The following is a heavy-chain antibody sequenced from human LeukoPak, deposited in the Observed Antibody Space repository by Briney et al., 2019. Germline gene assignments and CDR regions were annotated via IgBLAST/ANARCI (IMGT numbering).Heavy chain of an antibody. CDR2: IYNGG. Sequence: GGSLRLSCAASGLTVSSNDMSWVRQAPGKGLEWVSLIYNGGSVKGRFTISRDNSKNTLYLQMNCLRAEDTAVYFCARARRIIAATAYYFDYWGQGTLVTVSS. CDR1: GLTVSSND. CDR3: ARARRIIAATAYYFDY. J-gene: IGHJ4*02. V-gene: IGHV3-53*01. D-gene: IGHD6-13*01.